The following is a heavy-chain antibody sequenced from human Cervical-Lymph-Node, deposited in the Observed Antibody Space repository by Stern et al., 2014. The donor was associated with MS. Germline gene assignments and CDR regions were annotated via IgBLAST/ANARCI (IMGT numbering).Heavy chain of an antibody. J-gene: IGHJ4*02. D-gene: IGHD6-13*01. CDR2: ITPIFGPA. V-gene: IGHV1-69*01. CDR1: GGRFSSYS. Sequence: QVQLMQSGAEVKKPGSSVKVSCKTSGGRFSSYSLNWVRQAPGQGLEWMGEITPIFGPANYAQKFQGRVTISADESTDTGYMEVTSLTSDDTAVYYCARRDGTSSRNGFAYWGQGTLVTVSS. CDR3: ARRDGTSSRNGFAY.